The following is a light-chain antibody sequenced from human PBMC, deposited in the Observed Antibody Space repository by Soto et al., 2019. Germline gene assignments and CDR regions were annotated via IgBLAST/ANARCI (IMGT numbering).Light chain of an antibody. V-gene: IGLV2-14*01. CDR3: SSYTSRSTPV. Sequence: QSALTQPASVSGSPGQSITISCTGTSSDVGTYKYVSWYQQLPGKAPKLMIYEVRNRPSGVSNRFSGSKSGNTAPLTISELQAEDEADYYCSSYTSRSTPVFGGGTKLTVL. J-gene: IGLJ2*01. CDR1: SSDVGTYKY. CDR2: EVR.